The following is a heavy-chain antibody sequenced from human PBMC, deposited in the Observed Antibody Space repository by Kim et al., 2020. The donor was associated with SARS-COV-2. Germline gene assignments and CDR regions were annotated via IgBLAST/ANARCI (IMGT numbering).Heavy chain of an antibody. V-gene: IGHV4-31*02. J-gene: IGHJ4*02. CDR3: ARALAAAGTDY. CDR2: T. Sequence: TYYNPSLKSRVTISVDTSKNQFSLKLSSVTAADTAVYYCARALAAAGTDYWGQGTLVTVSS. D-gene: IGHD6-13*01.